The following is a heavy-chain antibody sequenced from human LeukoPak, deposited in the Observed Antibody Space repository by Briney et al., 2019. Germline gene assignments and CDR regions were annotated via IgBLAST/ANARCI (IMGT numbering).Heavy chain of an antibody. CDR3: AAQGRYSSGWRADY. CDR2: IYYSGST. CDR1: GGSISSYS. J-gene: IGHJ4*02. V-gene: IGHV4-59*01. Sequence: SETLSLTCTVSGGSISSYSWSWIRQPPGKGLEWIGDIYYSGSTNYNPSLKSRVTISVDTSKKQFSLKLSSVTAADTAVYYCAAQGRYSSGWRADYRGQGTLVTVSS. D-gene: IGHD6-19*01.